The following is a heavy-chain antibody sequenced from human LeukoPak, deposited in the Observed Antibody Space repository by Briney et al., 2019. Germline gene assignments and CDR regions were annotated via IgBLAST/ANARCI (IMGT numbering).Heavy chain of an antibody. CDR3: ARVMGATPVP. V-gene: IGHV4-34*01. CDR2: INHSGST. Sequence: SESLSLTCAVYVGSFSGYYWSWIRQPPWKGLEWIGEINHSGSTNYNSSLKSRVTISVDTSKNQFSLKLSSVTAADTAVYYCARVMGATPVPWGQGTLVTVSS. J-gene: IGHJ5*02. D-gene: IGHD1-26*01. CDR1: VGSFSGYY.